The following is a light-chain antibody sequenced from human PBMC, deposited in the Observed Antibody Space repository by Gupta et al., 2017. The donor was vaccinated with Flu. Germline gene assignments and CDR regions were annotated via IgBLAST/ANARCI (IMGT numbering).Light chain of an antibody. CDR1: QNLNSN. CDR2: DTS. CDR3: QQSYRTPRT. Sequence: PSSLSASVGDRVTITCRTSQNLNSNLNWFLQKPGKAPRLLIYDTSSLQSGVPSRFRGSGSGTSFTLTINRLQPEDFGTYYCQQSYRTPRTFGQGTKVEVK. J-gene: IGKJ1*01. V-gene: IGKV1-39*01.